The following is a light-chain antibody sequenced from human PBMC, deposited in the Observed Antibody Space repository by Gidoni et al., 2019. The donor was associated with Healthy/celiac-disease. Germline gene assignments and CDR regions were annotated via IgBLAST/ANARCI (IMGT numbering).Light chain of an antibody. CDR1: QSISSW. Sequence: IQMSQSPSTLSASVGDRVTITCRASQSISSWLAWYQQKPGKAPKLLIYKASSLESGVPSRFSGSGSGTEFTLTISSLQPDDFETYYCQQYNSYSPEYTFGQGTKLEIK. CDR2: KAS. J-gene: IGKJ2*01. V-gene: IGKV1-5*03. CDR3: QQYNSYSPEYT.